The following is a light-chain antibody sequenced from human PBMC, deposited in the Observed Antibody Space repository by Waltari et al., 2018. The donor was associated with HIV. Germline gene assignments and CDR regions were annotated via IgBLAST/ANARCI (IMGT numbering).Light chain of an antibody. CDR3: QQRSNWPPT. CDR2: DAS. V-gene: IGKV3-11*01. J-gene: IGKJ1*01. CDR1: QNIDDRY. Sequence: EIVLTQSPGTLSLSPGETATLSCRASQNIDDRYIVWYQQKPGQAPRLLIYDASNRATGIPARFSGSGSGTDFTLTISSLEPEDFAVYYCQQRSNWPPTFGQGTKVEIK.